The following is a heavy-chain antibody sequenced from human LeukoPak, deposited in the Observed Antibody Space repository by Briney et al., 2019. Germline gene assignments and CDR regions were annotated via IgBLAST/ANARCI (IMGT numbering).Heavy chain of an antibody. Sequence: PSETLSLTCAVYGGSFSGYYWSWIRQPPGKGLKWIGEINHSGSTNYNPSLKSRVTISVDTSKNQFSLKLSSVTAADTAVYYCARSREMATLSYFDYWGQGTLVTVSS. CDR3: ARSREMATLSYFDY. CDR1: GGSFSGYY. D-gene: IGHD5-24*01. CDR2: INHSGST. V-gene: IGHV4-34*01. J-gene: IGHJ4*02.